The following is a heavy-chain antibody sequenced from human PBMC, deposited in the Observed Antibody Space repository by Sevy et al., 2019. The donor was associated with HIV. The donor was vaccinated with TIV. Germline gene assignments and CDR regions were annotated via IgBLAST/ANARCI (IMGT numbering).Heavy chain of an antibody. CDR3: ARDCSSASCLWGMDV. D-gene: IGHD2-2*01. CDR1: GFSFSNYW. CDR2: IKRDGSEK. J-gene: IGHJ6*02. V-gene: IGHV3-7*03. Sequence: GGSLRLSCAASGFSFSNYWMSWVRQAPGKGLEWVANIKRDGSEKYYVASVKGRFTISRDNPKTSLFLQMNSLRGEDTAVYYCARDCSSASCLWGMDVWGQGTTVTDSS.